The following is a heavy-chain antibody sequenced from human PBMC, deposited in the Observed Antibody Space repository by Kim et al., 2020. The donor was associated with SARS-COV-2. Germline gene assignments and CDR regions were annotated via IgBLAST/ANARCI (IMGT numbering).Heavy chain of an antibody. D-gene: IGHD6-6*01. CDR1: GFPFTSYP. V-gene: IGHV3-23*01. J-gene: IGHJ6*02. Sequence: GGSLRLSCAASGFPFTSYPMTWVRQAPGKGLEWVSTISAIPGNSFYADSVKGRFSISRDNSNKTLFLQMSSLRAEDTAIYYCAKDFSSTWNGGQAHYGMDVWGRGTTVTVTS. CDR3: AKDFSSTWNGGQAHYGMDV. CDR2: ISAIPGNS.